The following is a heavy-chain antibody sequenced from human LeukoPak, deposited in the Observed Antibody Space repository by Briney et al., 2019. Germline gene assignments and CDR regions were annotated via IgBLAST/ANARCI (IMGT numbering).Heavy chain of an antibody. D-gene: IGHD6-13*01. CDR2: IRYDGTNK. CDR1: GFTFSDYA. Sequence: GGSLRLSCAASGFTFSDYAMHGPRQAPGKGLEWVAFIRYDGTNKYYADSVKGRFTISRDSSENTLYLQMNSLRTDDTAVYYCAKDQYSSSRYVDYWGQGTLVTVSS. J-gene: IGHJ4*02. CDR3: AKDQYSSSRYVDY. V-gene: IGHV3-30*02.